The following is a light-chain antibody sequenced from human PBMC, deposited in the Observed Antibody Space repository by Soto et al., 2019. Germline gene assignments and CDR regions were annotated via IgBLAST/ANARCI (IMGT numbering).Light chain of an antibody. CDR3: QDYGTSAPWT. CDR2: RGS. CDR1: QNIRGNE. Sequence: VLTQSPGTLSLSPGERTTLSCRASQNIRGNELAWYQQKPGQPPRLLIYRGSSRAPGIPDRFSGRGSGTEFTLTISRLEPEDFAVYYCQDYGTSAPWTFDQGTRVEIK. V-gene: IGKV3-20*01. J-gene: IGKJ1*01.